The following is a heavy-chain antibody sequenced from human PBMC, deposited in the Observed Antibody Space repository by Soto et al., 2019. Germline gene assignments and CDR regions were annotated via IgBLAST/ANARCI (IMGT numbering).Heavy chain of an antibody. CDR3: ARAGGAVAGTFSGPMYY. D-gene: IGHD6-19*01. CDR1: GGSISSSNW. J-gene: IGHJ4*02. CDR2: IYHSGST. Sequence: QVQLQESGPGLVKPSGTLSLTCAVSGGSISSSNWWSWVRQPPGKGLEWIGEIYHSGSTNYNPSLKSRVTISVDTSKNQFSLKLSSVTAADTAVYYCARAGGAVAGTFSGPMYYWGQGTLVTVSS. V-gene: IGHV4-4*02.